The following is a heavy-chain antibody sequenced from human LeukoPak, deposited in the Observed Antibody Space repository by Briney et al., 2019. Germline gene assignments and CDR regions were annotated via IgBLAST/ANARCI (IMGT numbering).Heavy chain of an antibody. CDR2: ISSSSSYI. Sequence: TTGGSLRLSCAASGFTFSSYSMNWVRQAPGKGLEWVSSISSSSSYIYYADSVKGRFTISRDNAKNSLYLQMNSLRPEDTAVYYCAVPVGMDNWGQGTLVTVSP. CDR1: GFTFSSYS. V-gene: IGHV3-21*04. D-gene: IGHD2-2*01. J-gene: IGHJ4*02. CDR3: AVPVGMDN.